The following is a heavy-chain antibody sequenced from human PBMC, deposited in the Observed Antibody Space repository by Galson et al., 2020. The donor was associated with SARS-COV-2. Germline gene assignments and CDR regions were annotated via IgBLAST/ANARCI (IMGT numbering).Heavy chain of an antibody. CDR2: TYYRSKWFY. Sequence: SQTLSLTCSVSGDSLASNRVSWNWNRPSPSRGLEWVGRTYYRSKWFYDSAVSFKSLITIRTDTSKIQFSLNLSSVTFEDTAVYYCARGTEGRGVIDYFDYWGQGTLVTVSS. J-gene: IGHJ4*02. D-gene: IGHD3-16*02. CDR1: GDSLASNRVS. V-gene: IGHV6-1*01. CDR3: ARGTEGRGVIDYFDY.